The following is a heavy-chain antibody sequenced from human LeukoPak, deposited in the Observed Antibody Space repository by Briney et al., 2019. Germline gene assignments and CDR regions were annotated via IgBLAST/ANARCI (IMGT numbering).Heavy chain of an antibody. D-gene: IGHD5-18*01. V-gene: IGHV3-23*01. CDR3: TKGTIWLPFDY. CDR1: GFTFSNYA. CDR2: ISGSGGST. J-gene: IGHJ4*02. Sequence: GGSLRLSCAASGFTFSNYAMSWARQAPGKGLEWVSAISGSGGSTYYADSVKGRFTISRDNPKNTLYLQMNSLRAEDTAVYYCTKGTIWLPFDYWGQGTLVTVSS.